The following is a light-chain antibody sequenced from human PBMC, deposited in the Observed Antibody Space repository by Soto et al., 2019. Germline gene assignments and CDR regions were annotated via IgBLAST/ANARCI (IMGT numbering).Light chain of an antibody. CDR1: QSVSSN. CDR2: GAS. V-gene: IGKV3-15*01. CDR3: QQYNTWPPWT. J-gene: IGKJ1*01. Sequence: EIVMTQSPATLSVSPGERVTLSCRASQSVSSNLAWYQQKPGQAPRLLIYGASTRATGIPARLSGSGSGTEFTLTISSLQSEDFALYYCQQYNTWPPWTCGQGTDVDIK.